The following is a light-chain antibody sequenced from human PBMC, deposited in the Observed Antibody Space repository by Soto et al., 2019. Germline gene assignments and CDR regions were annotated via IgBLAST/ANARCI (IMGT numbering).Light chain of an antibody. CDR1: QDISSY. Sequence: DIQMTQSPSSVSASVGDRVTITCRASQDISSYLAWYQHTPGKAPNLLIYAASILQSGVPSRFSGSGSGTDFTLPISNLQPEDFATYYCQQADSFPLTLGGGTKVEIK. CDR2: AAS. CDR3: QQADSFPLT. J-gene: IGKJ4*01. V-gene: IGKV1-12*01.